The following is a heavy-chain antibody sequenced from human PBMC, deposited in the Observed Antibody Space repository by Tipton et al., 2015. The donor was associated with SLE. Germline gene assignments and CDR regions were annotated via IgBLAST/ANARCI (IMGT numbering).Heavy chain of an antibody. V-gene: IGHV3-23*03. CDR2: IYIGGTT. Sequence: SLRLSCTTSGFTFTNYALSWVRQAPGRGLEWVSVIYIGGTTYYADSVEGRFTMSRDNSKNTVSLQMDSLRVEDTATYYCARGDFLDGFDYWGQGTLVTVSS. CDR1: GFTFTNYA. CDR3: ARGDFLDGFDY. D-gene: IGHD2/OR15-2a*01. J-gene: IGHJ4*02.